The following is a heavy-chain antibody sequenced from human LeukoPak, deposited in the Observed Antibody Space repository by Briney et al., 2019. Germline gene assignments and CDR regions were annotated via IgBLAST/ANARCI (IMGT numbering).Heavy chain of an antibody. CDR3: ARGPPDGSGSYYPGDY. Sequence: PGGSLRLSCAASGFRFSDYYMSWIRQAPGKGLEWVSSISRGGNSKYSADSVRGRFTISRDNAKNSLDLQMDSLRPEDTAVYYCARGPPDGSGSYYPGDYWGQGTLVTVSS. V-gene: IGHV3-11*01. CDR1: GFRFSDYY. J-gene: IGHJ4*02. D-gene: IGHD3-10*01. CDR2: ISRGGNSK.